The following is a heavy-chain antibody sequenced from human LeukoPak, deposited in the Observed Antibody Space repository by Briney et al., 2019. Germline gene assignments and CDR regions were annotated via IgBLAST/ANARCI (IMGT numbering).Heavy chain of an antibody. CDR1: GFTFSSYA. Sequence: PGGSLRLSCAASGFTFSSYAMHWVRQAPGKGLEWVAVISYDGSNKYYADSVKGRFTISRDNSKNTLYLQMNSLRAEDTAVYYRAREVVVAATRCNWFDPWGQGTLVTVSS. V-gene: IGHV3-30-3*01. J-gene: IGHJ5*02. D-gene: IGHD2-15*01. CDR2: ISYDGSNK. CDR3: AREVVVAATRCNWFDP.